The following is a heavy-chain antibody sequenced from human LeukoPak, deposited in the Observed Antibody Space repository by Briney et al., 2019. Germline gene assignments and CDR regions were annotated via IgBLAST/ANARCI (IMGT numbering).Heavy chain of an antibody. J-gene: IGHJ3*02. V-gene: IGHV5-51*01. D-gene: IGHD4-23*01. Sequence: GESLKISCKGSGYSFTSYWIGWVRQMPGKGLEWMGIIYPGDSDTRYSPSFQGQVTISADKSISTAYLQWSSLKASDTAMYYCARPQGRVVPQAGAFDIWGQGTMVTVSS. CDR2: IYPGDSDT. CDR1: GYSFTSYW. CDR3: ARPQGRVVPQAGAFDI.